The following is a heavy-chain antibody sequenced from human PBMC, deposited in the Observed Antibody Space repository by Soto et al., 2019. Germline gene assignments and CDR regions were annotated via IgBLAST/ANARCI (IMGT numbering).Heavy chain of an antibody. V-gene: IGHV4-59*01. CDR1: GGSISSYY. J-gene: IGHJ6*02. D-gene: IGHD2-21*02. CDR3: PRDLWGYCGADCYPLDV. CDR2: MYNTGST. Sequence: QVRLQESGPGLVMHSETVSLTCTVSGGSISSYYWSWIRQPPGKGLEWIGYMYNTGSTIYNPSLKSRVTISVDTSKNKCSLKLNSVPAADTAVYYCPRDLWGYCGADCYPLDVWGQGTTVTVSS.